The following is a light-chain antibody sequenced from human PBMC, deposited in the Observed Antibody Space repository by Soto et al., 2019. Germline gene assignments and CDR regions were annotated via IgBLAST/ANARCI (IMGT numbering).Light chain of an antibody. CDR3: QQHAHWPLT. Sequence: EIVLTQSPATLSLSPGERATLSCRASQSVGNNLAWYQQKPGQAPGLLIYEASTRATGIPARFSDSGSGTDFTLTISSLEAEDFAVYYCQQHAHWPLTCGGGTNVEIK. V-gene: IGKV3-11*01. CDR2: EAS. J-gene: IGKJ4*01. CDR1: QSVGNN.